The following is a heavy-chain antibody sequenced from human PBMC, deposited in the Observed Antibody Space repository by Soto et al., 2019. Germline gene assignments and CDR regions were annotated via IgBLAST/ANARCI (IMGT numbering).Heavy chain of an antibody. V-gene: IGHV1-46*01. CDR2: INPSGGST. D-gene: IGHD1-26*01. CDR3: ARERLKYSGSYLLNYYGMDV. J-gene: IGHJ6*02. CDR1: GYTFTSYY. Sequence: ASVKVSCKASGYTFTSYYMHWVRQAPGQGLEWMGVINPSGGSTSYAQKFQGRVTMTRDTSTSTVYMELSSLRSEDTAVHYCARERLKYSGSYLLNYYGMDVWGQGTTVTVSS.